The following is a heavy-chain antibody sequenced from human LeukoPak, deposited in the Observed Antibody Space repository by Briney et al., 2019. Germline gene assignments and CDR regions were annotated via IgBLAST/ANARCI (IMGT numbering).Heavy chain of an antibody. CDR2: IYYSGST. Sequence: SETLSLTCTVSGGSISSYYWSWIRQPPGKGLEWIGYIYYSGSTNYNPSLKSRVTISVDTSKNQFSLKLSSVTAADTAVYYCARDRGSGSIFDYWGQGTLVTVPS. CDR3: ARDRGSGSIFDY. CDR1: GGSISSYY. D-gene: IGHD3-10*01. V-gene: IGHV4-59*01. J-gene: IGHJ4*02.